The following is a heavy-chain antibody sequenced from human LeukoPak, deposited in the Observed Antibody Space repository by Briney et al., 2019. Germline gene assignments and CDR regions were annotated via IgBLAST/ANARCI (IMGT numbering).Heavy chain of an antibody. V-gene: IGHV3-23*01. CDR3: AKDIHNWGSDY. CDR1: GFTFSSYA. CDR2: ISGSGGST. Sequence: PGGSLRLSCAAPGFTFSSYAMSWVRQAPGKGLEWVSAISGSGGSTYYADSVKGRFTISRDNSKSTLFLQINSLRADDTAVYYCAKDIHNWGSDYWGQGTLVTVSS. J-gene: IGHJ4*02. D-gene: IGHD7-27*01.